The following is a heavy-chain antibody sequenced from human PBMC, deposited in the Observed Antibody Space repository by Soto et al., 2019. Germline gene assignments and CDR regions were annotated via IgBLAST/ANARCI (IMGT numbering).Heavy chain of an antibody. CDR2: NYPGDSDT. D-gene: IGHD2-2*01. CDR1: GYRFTSSC. J-gene: IGHJ4*02. V-gene: IGHV5-51*01. Sequence: PGESLKISCKASGYRFTSSCIGWVRHMPGKGLEWLGINYPGDSDTRYRPSFQGQVTISADKSSSTANLQWNSLQASDTAMYYCERIPGIVAPETVYLDNWGQGTMVTVSS. CDR3: ERIPGIVAPETVYLDN.